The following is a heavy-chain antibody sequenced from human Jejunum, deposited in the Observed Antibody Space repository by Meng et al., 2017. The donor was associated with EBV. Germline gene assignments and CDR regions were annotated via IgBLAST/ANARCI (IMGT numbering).Heavy chain of an antibody. D-gene: IGHD4-17*01. J-gene: IGHJ4*02. CDR3: ARGAVTTNGCLDC. V-gene: IGHV3-23*04. CDR2: ITSSDNE. CDR1: GFTFRSYT. Sequence: VHFVKSGGDPVSPRGSLESSCVVSGFTFRSYTMSWVRQAPGKGLEWVSSITSSDNEYYADSMRGRFTISRDNSKNTLYLQMNSLRDEDSAIYYCARGAVTTNGCLDCWGQGTLVTVSS.